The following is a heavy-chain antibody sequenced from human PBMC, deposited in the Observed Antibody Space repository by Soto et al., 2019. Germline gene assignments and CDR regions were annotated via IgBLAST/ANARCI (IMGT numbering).Heavy chain of an antibody. J-gene: IGHJ4*02. CDR3: AKYSGSYHSNFDY. D-gene: IGHD1-26*01. CDR2: IYPADSDT. CDR1: GGSVSSYY. V-gene: IGHV5-51*01. Sequence: ETLSLTCTSSGGSVSSYYWSWIRQPPGKGLECMGIIYPADSDTRYGPSFQGQVTISVDKSISTAYLQWSSLKASDTAMYYCAKYSGSYHSNFDYWGQGTLVTVS.